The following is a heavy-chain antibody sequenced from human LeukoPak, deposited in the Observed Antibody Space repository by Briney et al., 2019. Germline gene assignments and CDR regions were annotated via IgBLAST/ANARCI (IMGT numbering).Heavy chain of an antibody. D-gene: IGHD1-7*01. CDR1: GGSISSYY. CDR2: IYYSGST. J-gene: IGHJ4*02. Sequence: SETLSLTCTVSGGSISSYYWSWIRQPPGKGLEWIGYIYYSGSTNYNPSLKSRVTISVDTSKNQFSLKLSSVTAADTAVYYCARRGWNYGEYYFDYWGQGTLVTVS. V-gene: IGHV4-59*01. CDR3: ARRGWNYGEYYFDY.